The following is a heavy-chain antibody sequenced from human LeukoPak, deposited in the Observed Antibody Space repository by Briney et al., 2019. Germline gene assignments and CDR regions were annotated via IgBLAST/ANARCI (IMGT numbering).Heavy chain of an antibody. D-gene: IGHD5-24*01. Sequence: SQTLSLTCAISGDSVSSNSAAWNWIRQSPSRGLEWLGRTYYRSKWENDYALSVESRISINPDTSKNQFSLQLRSVTPEDTAVYYCAKDGDNRADYWGQGALVTVSS. J-gene: IGHJ4*02. V-gene: IGHV6-1*01. CDR2: TYYRSKWEN. CDR1: GDSVSSNSAA. CDR3: AKDGDNRADY.